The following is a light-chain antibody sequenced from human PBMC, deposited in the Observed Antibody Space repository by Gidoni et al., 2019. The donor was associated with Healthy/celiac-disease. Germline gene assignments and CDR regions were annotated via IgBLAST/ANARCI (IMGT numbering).Light chain of an antibody. V-gene: IGLV2-14*01. CDR3: SSYTSSSSYV. J-gene: IGLJ1*01. Sequence: QSALTQPASASGSPGQSITISCPGTSSDGGGYNYVSWYQQHPGKAPKHMIYDVSNRPSGVSNRFSGSKSGNTASLTISGLQAEDEADYYCSSYTSSSSYVFGTGTKVTVL. CDR2: DVS. CDR1: SSDGGGYNY.